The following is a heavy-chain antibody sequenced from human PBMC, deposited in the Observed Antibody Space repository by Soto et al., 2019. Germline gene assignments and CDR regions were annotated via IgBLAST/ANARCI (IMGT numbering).Heavy chain of an antibody. CDR2: INPNSGGT. Sequence: ASVKVSCKASGYTFTGYYMHWVRQAPGQGLEWMGWINPNSGGTNYAQKFQGWVTMTRDTSISTAYMELSRLRSDDTAVYYCARSDGRYGDCVDYWGQGTLVTVSS. D-gene: IGHD4-17*01. CDR1: GYTFTGYY. V-gene: IGHV1-2*04. J-gene: IGHJ4*02. CDR3: ARSDGRYGDCVDY.